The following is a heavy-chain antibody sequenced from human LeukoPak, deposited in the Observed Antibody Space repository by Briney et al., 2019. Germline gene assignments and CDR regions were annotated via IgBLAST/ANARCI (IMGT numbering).Heavy chain of an antibody. V-gene: IGHV3-13*01. Sequence: PGGSLRLSCVVSGFTLSNSVMHWVRQPTGKGLEWVSAISPAGDIYYLDSVKGRFVISSESATNSLYLQMNSLTAGDTAMYYCAREGYSSGRAPAFHIWGQGTTVTVSS. D-gene: IGHD3-22*01. CDR2: ISPAGDI. CDR3: AREGYSSGRAPAFHI. J-gene: IGHJ3*02. CDR1: GFTLSNSV.